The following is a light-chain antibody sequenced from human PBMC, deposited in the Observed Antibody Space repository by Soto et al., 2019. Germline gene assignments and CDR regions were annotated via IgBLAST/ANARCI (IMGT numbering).Light chain of an antibody. CDR3: QQYNSYSSIT. Sequence: DIPMTQSPSTLSASGGVRVTITCRSSQSISSWLAWYQQKPGKAPKLLIYDASSLESGVPSRFSGSGSGTEFTLTISSLQPDDFATYYCQQYNSYSSITFGQGTRLEIK. CDR1: QSISSW. J-gene: IGKJ5*01. CDR2: DAS. V-gene: IGKV1-5*01.